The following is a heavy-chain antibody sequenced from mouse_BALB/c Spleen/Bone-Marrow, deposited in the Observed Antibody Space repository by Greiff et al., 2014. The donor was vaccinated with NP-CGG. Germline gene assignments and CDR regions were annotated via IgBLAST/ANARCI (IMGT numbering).Heavy chain of an antibody. CDR1: GFNIKDTY. J-gene: IGHJ3*01. Sequence: VQLKESGAELVKPGASVKLSCTASGFNIKDTYMHWVKQRPEQGLEWIGRIDPANGNIKYDLKFQGKATITADTSSTTAYLQLSSLTSEDTAVYYGAPYYYGRWFANWGQGTLVTVSA. CDR2: IDPANGNI. V-gene: IGHV14-3*02. CDR3: APYYYGRWFAN. D-gene: IGHD1-1*01.